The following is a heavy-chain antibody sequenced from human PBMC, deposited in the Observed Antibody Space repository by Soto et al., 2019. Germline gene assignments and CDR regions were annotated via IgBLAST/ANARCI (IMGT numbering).Heavy chain of an antibody. Sequence: QVQLVESGGGVVQPERSLRLSCAASGFTFSRQAMHWVRQAPGRGLEWVAVIWSHGIDKYYADSVKGRFTISRDNSKNTVYLQMNSLRGEDTSVYYCATGFLGLCTGGNCPLDYWGPGTLVIGSS. CDR3: ATGFLGLCTGGNCPLDY. V-gene: IGHV3-33*01. J-gene: IGHJ4*01. D-gene: IGHD2-8*02. CDR1: GFTFSRQA. CDR2: IWSHGIDK.